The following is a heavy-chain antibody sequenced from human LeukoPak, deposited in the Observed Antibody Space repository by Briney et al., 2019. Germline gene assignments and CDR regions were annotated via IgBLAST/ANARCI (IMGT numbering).Heavy chain of an antibody. V-gene: IGHV3-23*01. D-gene: IGHD5-12*01. CDR3: AISNGGYGGLDY. CDR1: GFTFSNYA. Sequence: GGSLTLSCAASGFTFSNYAMNWVRQAPGPGQGRVSAISSSGSSTHYADSVGGRFSSYRDNTKSTLYLQMNSLRVKDTAIYYCAISNGGYGGLDYWGEGRLVTVSS. CDR2: ISSSGSST. J-gene: IGHJ4*02.